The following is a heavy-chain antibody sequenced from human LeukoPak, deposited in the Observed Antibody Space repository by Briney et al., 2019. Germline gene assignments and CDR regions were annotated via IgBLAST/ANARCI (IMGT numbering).Heavy chain of an antibody. CDR2: IYPGDSDT. J-gene: IGHJ3*02. CDR3: AISLFSTEVPEAFDI. CDR1: GYSFTSYW. V-gene: IGHV5-51*01. Sequence: GESLKISCKGSGYSFTSYWIGWVRQMPGKGLEWMGIIYPGDSDTRYSPSFQGQVTISADKSISTAYLQWSSLKASDTAMYYCAISLFSTEVPEAFDIWGQGTMVTVSS.